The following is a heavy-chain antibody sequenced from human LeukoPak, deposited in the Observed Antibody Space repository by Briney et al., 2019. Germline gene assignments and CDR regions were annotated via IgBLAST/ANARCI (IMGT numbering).Heavy chain of an antibody. CDR3: ARGDLRVLFDY. V-gene: IGHV3-33*01. J-gene: IGHJ4*02. Sequence: GGSLRLSCAASGFTFSSYGMHWVRQAPGKGLEWVAVIWYDGSNKYYADSVKGRFTISRDNSKNTLYLQMNSLRAEDTAVCYCARGDLRVLFDYWGQGTLVTVSS. CDR2: IWYDGSNK. CDR1: GFTFSSYG.